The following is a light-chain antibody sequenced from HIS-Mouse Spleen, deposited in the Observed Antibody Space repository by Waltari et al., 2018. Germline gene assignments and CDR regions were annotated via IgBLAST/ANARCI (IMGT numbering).Light chain of an antibody. Sequence: AIRMTQSPSSFSASTGDRVTITCRASQGMSSYLAWYQQKPRKAPKLLIYAASTLQSWVPSRFSGSGSGTDFTLTLSCLQSEDFATYYCQQYYSYPPTFGGGTKVEIK. CDR2: AAS. CDR1: QGMSSY. CDR3: QQYYSYPPT. V-gene: IGKV1-8*01. J-gene: IGKJ4*01.